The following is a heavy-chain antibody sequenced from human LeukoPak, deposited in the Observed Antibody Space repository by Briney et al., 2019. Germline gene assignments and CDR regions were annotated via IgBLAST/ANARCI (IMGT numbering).Heavy chain of an antibody. Sequence: PGGSLRLSCAASGFTFSSYGMNWVRQAPGKGLEWVSFISSSSSYIYYADSVKGRFTISRDNAKNSLYLQVNSLRAEDTAVYYCARGNDYYDSSGYYYWGQGTLVTVSS. D-gene: IGHD3-22*01. V-gene: IGHV3-21*01. J-gene: IGHJ4*02. CDR2: ISSSSSYI. CDR1: GFTFSSYG. CDR3: ARGNDYYDSSGYYY.